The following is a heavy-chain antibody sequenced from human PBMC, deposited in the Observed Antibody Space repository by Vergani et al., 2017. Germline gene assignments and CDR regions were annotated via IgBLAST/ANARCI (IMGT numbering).Heavy chain of an antibody. CDR1: GYSFTSYG. CDR3: ASELNDSSGWPGAFDI. V-gene: IGHV1-69*04. J-gene: IGHJ3*02. CDR2: IIPILGIA. D-gene: IGHD6-19*01. Sequence: QVQLVQSGAEVKKPGASVKVSCKASGYSFTSYGISWVRQAPGQGLEWMGRIIPILGIANDAQKFQGRVTITADKSTSTAYMELSSLRSEDTAVYYCASELNDSSGWPGAFDIWGQGTMVTVSS.